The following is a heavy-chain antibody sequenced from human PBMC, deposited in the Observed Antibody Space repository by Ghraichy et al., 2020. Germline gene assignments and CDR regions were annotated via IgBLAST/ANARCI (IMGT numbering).Heavy chain of an antibody. Sequence: GGSLRLSCAASGFTFDDYGMSWVRQAPGKGLEWVSGINWNGGSTGYADSVKGRFTISRDNAKNSLYLQMNSLRAEDTALYYCARDVGYSGYDGYYFDYWGQGTLVTVSS. J-gene: IGHJ4*02. CDR2: INWNGGST. CDR3: ARDVGYSGYDGYYFDY. V-gene: IGHV3-20*04. CDR1: GFTFDDYG. D-gene: IGHD5-12*01.